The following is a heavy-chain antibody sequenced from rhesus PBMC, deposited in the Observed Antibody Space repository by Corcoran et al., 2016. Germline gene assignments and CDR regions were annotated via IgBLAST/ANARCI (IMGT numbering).Heavy chain of an antibody. CDR2: IYGSGGST. CDR1: GGSISDSYR. CDR3: ARMVWSDHFDY. J-gene: IGHJ4*01. V-gene: IGHV4-92*01. D-gene: IGHD3-22*01. Sequence: QVQLQESGPGVVKPSETLSLTCAVSGGSISDSYRWSWIRQPPGKGLEWIGRIYGSGGSTDYNPSLKSRVTISTDTSKNQFSLKLSSVTAADTAVYYCARMVWSDHFDYWGQGVLVTVSS.